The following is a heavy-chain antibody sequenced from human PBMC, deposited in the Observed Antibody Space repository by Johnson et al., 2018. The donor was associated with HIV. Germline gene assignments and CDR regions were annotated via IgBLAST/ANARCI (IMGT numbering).Heavy chain of an antibody. D-gene: IGHD6-6*01. CDR2: ISYDGSNK. Sequence: QVQLVESGGGVVQPGRSLKLSCAASGFTFSSYAMHWVRQAPGKGLDWVAVISYDGSNKYYADYVTVRFTISRDNSKKTLYRQMNSRRAEDTAVYYCAKDKEYSSSPGAFDIWGQGTMVTVSS. V-gene: IGHV3-30-3*01. J-gene: IGHJ3*02. CDR1: GFTFSSYA. CDR3: AKDKEYSSSPGAFDI.